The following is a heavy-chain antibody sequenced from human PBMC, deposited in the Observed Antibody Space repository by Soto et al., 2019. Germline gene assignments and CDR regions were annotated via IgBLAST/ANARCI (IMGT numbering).Heavy chain of an antibody. CDR3: VEEARLLNWFDP. V-gene: IGHV3-74*01. D-gene: IGHD2-15*01. CDR2: ISSDGSST. CDR1: GFTLSNYW. J-gene: IGHJ5*02. Sequence: GGSLRLSCAASGFTLSNYWMHWARQAPGKGLVWVSRISSDGSSTNYADSVKGRFTISRDNAKNTLHLQMNSLRAEDTAVYYGVEEARLLNWFDPWRQGILVSVS.